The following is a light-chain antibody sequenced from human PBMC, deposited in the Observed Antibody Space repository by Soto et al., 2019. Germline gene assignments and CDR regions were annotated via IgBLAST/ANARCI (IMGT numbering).Light chain of an antibody. CDR2: AAS. Sequence: AIRMTQSPSSFSASTGDRVTITCRASQGISSYLAWYQQKPGKAPKLLIYAASTLQSGVPSRFSGSGSGTDFTLTISCLQSEDFATYYCQQYNGTFGQGTRLEI. J-gene: IGKJ5*01. CDR3: QQYNGT. CDR1: QGISSY. V-gene: IGKV1-8*01.